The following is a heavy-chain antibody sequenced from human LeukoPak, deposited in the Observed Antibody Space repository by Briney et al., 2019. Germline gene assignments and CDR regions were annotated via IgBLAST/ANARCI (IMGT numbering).Heavy chain of an antibody. CDR3: ARWNGDQYYYYGMDV. D-gene: IGHD4-17*01. Sequence: GESLRISCKGSGYSFTSYWIGWVRQMPGKGLEWMGIIYPGDSDTRYSPSFQGQVTISADKSISTAYLQWSSLKASDTAMYYCARWNGDQYYYYGMDVWGQGTTVIVSS. V-gene: IGHV5-51*01. CDR2: IYPGDSDT. J-gene: IGHJ6*02. CDR1: GYSFTSYW.